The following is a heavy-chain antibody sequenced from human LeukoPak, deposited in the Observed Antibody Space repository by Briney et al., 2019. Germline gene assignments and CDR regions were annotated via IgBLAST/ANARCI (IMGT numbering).Heavy chain of an antibody. CDR3: ARDEYGDYGCDR. Sequence: GGSLRLSCAASGFTFSSYAMSWVRQAPGKGLEWVSTITVSGGSTYYADSVKGRFTISRDNSKNTLDLQMNSLRAEDTAVYYCARDEYGDYGCDRWGQGTLVTVSS. D-gene: IGHD4-17*01. V-gene: IGHV3-23*01. CDR1: GFTFSSYA. CDR2: ITVSGGST. J-gene: IGHJ5*02.